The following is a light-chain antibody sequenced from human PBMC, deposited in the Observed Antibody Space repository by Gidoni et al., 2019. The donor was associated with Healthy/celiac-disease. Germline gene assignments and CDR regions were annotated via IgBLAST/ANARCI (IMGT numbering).Light chain of an antibody. Sequence: DIQMTQTPSSLSASVGDRVTITCRASQSISNYLNWYQQKPGKAPKLLISAASSLQSGVPSRFSGSGSGTDFTLTISSLQPEDFATYYCQQSYSTPLTFXQXTKLEIK. CDR2: AAS. V-gene: IGKV1-39*01. J-gene: IGKJ2*01. CDR3: QQSYSTPLT. CDR1: QSISNY.